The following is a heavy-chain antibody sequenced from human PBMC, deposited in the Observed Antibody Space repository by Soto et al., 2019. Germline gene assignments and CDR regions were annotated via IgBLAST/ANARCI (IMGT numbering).Heavy chain of an antibody. CDR3: ARYGTRGDW. CDR2: ISSSGLTT. Sequence: PGGSLRLSCQASEFNFRLYEMHWVRKAPGKGLEWVSYISSSGLTTYYADFAEGRFTISRDNAKDSLYLHLNSLRVGDTAVYYCARYGTRGDWWGLGTQVTVSS. D-gene: IGHD3-10*01. J-gene: IGHJ5*01. CDR1: EFNFRLYE. V-gene: IGHV3-48*03.